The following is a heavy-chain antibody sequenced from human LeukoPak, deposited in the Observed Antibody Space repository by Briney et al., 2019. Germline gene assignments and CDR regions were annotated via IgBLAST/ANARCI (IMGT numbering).Heavy chain of an antibody. CDR2: ISAYNGNT. CDR3: ARASIYSSSPYYFDY. Sequence: ASVKVSCKASGYTFTSYGISWVRQAPGQGLEWMGWISAYNGNTNYAQKLQGRVTMTTDTSTSTAYMELRSLRCDDTAVYYCARASIYSSSPYYFDYWGQGTLVTVSS. D-gene: IGHD6-6*01. CDR1: GYTFTSYG. J-gene: IGHJ4*02. V-gene: IGHV1-18*01.